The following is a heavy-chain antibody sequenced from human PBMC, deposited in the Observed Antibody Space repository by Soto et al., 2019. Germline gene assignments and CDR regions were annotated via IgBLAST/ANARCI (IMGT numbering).Heavy chain of an antibody. D-gene: IGHD6-6*01. J-gene: IGHJ6*02. CDR3: ARGARYSSSWPYYYFGMDV. CDR1: GYTFTGYY. CDR2: IKPNSGGT. Sequence: QVQLVQSGAEVKKPGASVKVSCKASGYTFTGYYMHWVRQAPGQGLEWMGWIKPNSGGTNYAQKFQGWVTMTRETSNSTAYMELSRLRSDDTAVYYCARGARYSSSWPYYYFGMDVWGQGTTVTVYS. V-gene: IGHV1-2*04.